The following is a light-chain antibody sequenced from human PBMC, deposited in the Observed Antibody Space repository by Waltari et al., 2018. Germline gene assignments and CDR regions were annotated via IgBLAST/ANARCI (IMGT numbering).Light chain of an antibody. Sequence: YVVTQPPSVSVAPGKTATLTCGGANIARKSVTWYQQKPGQAPVLVIFYDSDRPSGIPERFSGSNSGNTATLTISWVEAGDEADYHCQVWDDTTNSGVFGGGTRLTVL. V-gene: IGLV3-21*04. CDR1: NIARKS. CDR2: YDS. J-gene: IGLJ3*02. CDR3: QVWDDTTNSGV.